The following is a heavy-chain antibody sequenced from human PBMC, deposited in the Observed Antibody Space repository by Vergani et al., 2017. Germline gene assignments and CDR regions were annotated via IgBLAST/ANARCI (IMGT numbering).Heavy chain of an antibody. CDR3: ATDQPNEKDLAYYYYGMDV. V-gene: IGHV1-24*01. J-gene: IGHJ6*02. D-gene: IGHD1-1*01. CDR1: GYTLTELS. Sequence: QVQLVQSGAEVQKPGASVKVSCKVSGYTLTELSMHWVRQAPGKGLEWMGGFDPEDGETIYAQKFQGRVTMTEDTSTDTAYMELSSLRSEDTAVYYCATDQPNEKDLAYYYYGMDVWGQGTTVTVSS. CDR2: FDPEDGET.